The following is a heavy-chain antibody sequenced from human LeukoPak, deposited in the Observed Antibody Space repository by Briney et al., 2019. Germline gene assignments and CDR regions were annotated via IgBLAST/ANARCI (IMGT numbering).Heavy chain of an antibody. Sequence: GESLKISCKGSGYSFTSYWISWVRQMPGKGLEWMGRIDPSDSYTNYSPSFQGQVTISADKSISTAYLQWSSLKASDTAMYYCARRVGYCSGGSCYWYFDLWGRGTLVTVSS. CDR3: ARRVGYCSGGSCYWYFDL. CDR1: GYSFTSYW. CDR2: IDPSDSYT. J-gene: IGHJ2*01. D-gene: IGHD2-15*01. V-gene: IGHV5-10-1*04.